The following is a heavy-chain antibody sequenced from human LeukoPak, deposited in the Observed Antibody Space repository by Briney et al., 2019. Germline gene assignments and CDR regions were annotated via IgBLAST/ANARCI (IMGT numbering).Heavy chain of an antibody. Sequence: SQTLSLTCTVSGGSISSGSYYWSRIRQPAGKGLEWIGRIYTSGSTNYNPSLKSRVTISVDTSKNQFSLKLSSVTAADTAVYYCARGIRYSSSSRTYNWSDPWGQETLVTVSS. CDR3: ARGIRYSSSSRTYNWSDP. D-gene: IGHD6-13*01. CDR2: IYTSGST. CDR1: GGSISSGSYY. V-gene: IGHV4-61*02. J-gene: IGHJ5*02.